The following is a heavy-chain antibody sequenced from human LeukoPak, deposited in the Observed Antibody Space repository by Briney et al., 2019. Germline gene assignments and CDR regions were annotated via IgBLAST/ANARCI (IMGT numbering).Heavy chain of an antibody. Sequence: GASVTVSCKASGGTFSSYAISWVRQAPGQGLEWMGGIIPIFGTANYAQKFQGRVTITADKSTSTAYMELSSLRSEDTAVYYCARGDILTGYYFDYWGQGTLVTVSS. CDR1: GGTFSSYA. J-gene: IGHJ4*02. CDR2: IIPIFGTA. CDR3: ARGDILTGYYFDY. V-gene: IGHV1-69*06. D-gene: IGHD3-9*01.